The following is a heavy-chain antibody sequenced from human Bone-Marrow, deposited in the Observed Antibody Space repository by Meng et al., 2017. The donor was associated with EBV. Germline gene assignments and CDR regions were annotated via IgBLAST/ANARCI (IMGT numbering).Heavy chain of an antibody. V-gene: IGHV4-59*01. CDR1: GGSISSYY. J-gene: IGHJ5*02. CDR2: IYYSGST. CDR3: ARSAHTEGWFDP. Sequence: QVQLQESGPGLVKPSETLSLTCTVSGGSISSYYWSWIRQPPGKGLEWIGYIYYSGSTNYNPSLKSRVTISVDTSKNQFSLKLSSVTAADTAVYYCARSAHTEGWFDPWGQGTLVTASS.